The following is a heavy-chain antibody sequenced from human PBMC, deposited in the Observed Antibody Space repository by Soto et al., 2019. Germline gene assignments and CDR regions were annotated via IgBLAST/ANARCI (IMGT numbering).Heavy chain of an antibody. Sequence: QVQLVESGGGVVQPGRSLRLSCAASGFTFSNFAMYWVRQAPGKGLEWVTVILYDGSHKYYADSVKGRFTISRDNSKNTLYLQMNNLRAEDSAVYFCARDYSYQRAMDVWGQGTTVTVSS. J-gene: IGHJ6*02. D-gene: IGHD2-15*01. CDR2: ILYDGSHK. V-gene: IGHV3-30-3*01. CDR1: GFTFSNFA. CDR3: ARDYSYQRAMDV.